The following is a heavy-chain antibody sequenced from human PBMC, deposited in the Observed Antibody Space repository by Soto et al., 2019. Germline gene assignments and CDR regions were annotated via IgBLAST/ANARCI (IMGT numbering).Heavy chain of an antibody. CDR2: ISVGGTNT. J-gene: IGHJ6*02. Sequence: SVKGSCKASGQSFTSYAMHWGRQAPVQRLEWMGWISVGGTNTKYSQKLQGRVTITMDTPANTVYMELSSLRSEDTAVYFCARGGYSSTSYYGLDVWGQGTKVTVYS. CDR3: ARGGYSSTSYYGLDV. D-gene: IGHD5-12*01. CDR1: GQSFTSYA. V-gene: IGHV1-3*01.